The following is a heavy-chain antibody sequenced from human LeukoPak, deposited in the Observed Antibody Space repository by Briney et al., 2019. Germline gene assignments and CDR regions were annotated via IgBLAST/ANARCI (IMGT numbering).Heavy chain of an antibody. CDR2: IIPIFGTA. D-gene: IGHD6-6*01. J-gene: IGHJ6*04. Sequence: APVKVSCKASGGTFSSYAISWVRQAPGQGLEWMGGIIPIFGTANYAQKFQGRVTITTGESTSTAYMELSSLRSEDTAVYYCVAESIAARPVWGKGTTVTVSS. CDR1: GGTFSSYA. V-gene: IGHV1-69*05. CDR3: VAESIAARPV.